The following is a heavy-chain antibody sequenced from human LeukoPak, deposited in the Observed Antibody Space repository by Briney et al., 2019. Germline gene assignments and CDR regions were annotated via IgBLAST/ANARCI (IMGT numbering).Heavy chain of an antibody. CDR2: ISSSSSYI. CDR1: GFTFSSYS. V-gene: IGHV3-21*01. D-gene: IGHD2-8*02. J-gene: IGHJ6*02. Sequence: GGSLRLSCAASGFTFSSYSTNWVRQAPGKGLEWVSSISSSSSYIYYADSVKGRFTISRDNAKNSLYLQMNSLRAEDTAVYYCARVRLLRGVYYYGMDVWGQGTTVTVS. CDR3: ARVRLLRGVYYYGMDV.